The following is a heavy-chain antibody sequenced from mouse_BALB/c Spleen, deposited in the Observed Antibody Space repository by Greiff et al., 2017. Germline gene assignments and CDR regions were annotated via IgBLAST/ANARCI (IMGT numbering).Heavy chain of an antibody. V-gene: IGHV5-17*02. CDR3: ARSGIYYGIPYAMDY. Sequence: EVKLMESGGGLVQPGGSRKLSCAASGFTFSSFGMHWVRQAPEKGLEWVAYISSGSSTIYYADTVKGRFTISRDNPKNTLFLQMTSLRSEDTAMYYCARSGIYYGIPYAMDYWGQGTSVTVSS. CDR2: ISSGSSTI. D-gene: IGHD2-1*01. J-gene: IGHJ4*01. CDR1: GFTFSSFG.